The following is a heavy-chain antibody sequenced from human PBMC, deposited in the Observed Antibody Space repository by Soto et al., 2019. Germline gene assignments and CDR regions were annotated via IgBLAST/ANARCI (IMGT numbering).Heavy chain of an antibody. CDR3: TRDASRDSSARGWFDP. CDR2: ISSNSAYI. V-gene: IGHV3-21*01. CDR1: GFTFRSFT. D-gene: IGHD6-13*01. Sequence: PGGSLRLSCAASGFTFRSFTMNLVRQAPGKGLEWVSTISSNSAYICYTDALRGRFTISRDNAKNSLHLKMNSLRAEDTAVDYCTRDASRDSSARGWFDPWGPGTLVTVSS. J-gene: IGHJ5*02.